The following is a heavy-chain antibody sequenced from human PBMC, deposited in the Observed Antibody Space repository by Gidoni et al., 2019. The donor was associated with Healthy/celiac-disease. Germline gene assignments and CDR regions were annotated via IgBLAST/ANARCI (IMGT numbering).Heavy chain of an antibody. J-gene: IGHJ6*02. CDR3: ARALGGGGPFGAYYYYYGMDV. D-gene: IGHD3-10*01. CDR2: IIPILGIA. CDR1: GGTFSSYT. Sequence: QVQLVQSGAEVKKPGSSVKVSCKASGGTFSSYTISWVRQAPGQGLEWMGRIIPILGIANYAQKFQGRVTITADKSTSTAYMELSSLRSEDTAVYYCARALGGGGPFGAYYYYYGMDVWGQGTTVTVSS. V-gene: IGHV1-69*02.